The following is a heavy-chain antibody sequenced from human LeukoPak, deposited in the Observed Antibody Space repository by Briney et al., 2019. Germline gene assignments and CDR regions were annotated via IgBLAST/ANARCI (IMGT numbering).Heavy chain of an antibody. CDR2: IIPIFGTA. CDR3: ARRVVWNDGSGFDY. CDR1: GGTFSSYA. V-gene: IGHV1-69*13. Sequence: SVKVSCTASGGTFSSYAISWVRQAPGQGLEWMGGIIPIFGTANYAQKVQGRVTITADESTSTVYMELSSLRSEDTAVYYCARRVVWNDGSGFDYWGQGTLVTVSS. J-gene: IGHJ4*02. D-gene: IGHD1-1*01.